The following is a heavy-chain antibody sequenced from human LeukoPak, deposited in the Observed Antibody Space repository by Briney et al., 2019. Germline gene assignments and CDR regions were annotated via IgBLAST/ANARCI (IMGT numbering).Heavy chain of an antibody. D-gene: IGHD6-13*01. Sequence: ASVKVSCKASGYTLTNYPMNWVRQAPGQGLEWMGWINTNTGNPTYAQGFTGRFVFSLDTSVSTAYLRINSLKAEDTAVYYCARDPVGSHGAFDIWGQGTMVTVSS. CDR1: GYTLTNYP. CDR3: ARDPVGSHGAFDI. V-gene: IGHV7-4-1*02. CDR2: INTNTGNP. J-gene: IGHJ3*02.